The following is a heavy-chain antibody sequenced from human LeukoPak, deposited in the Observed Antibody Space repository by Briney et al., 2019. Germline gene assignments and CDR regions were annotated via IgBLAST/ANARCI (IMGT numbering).Heavy chain of an antibody. CDR3: ARQMDTAMVTGHYYYYMDV. J-gene: IGHJ6*03. CDR1: GGSISSYY. Sequence: SETLSLTCTVSGGSISSYYWSWIRQPPGKGLEWIGYIYYSVSTNYNPSLKSRVTISVDTSKNQFSLKLSSVTAADTAVYYCARQMDTAMVTGHYYYYMDVWGKGTTVTVSS. V-gene: IGHV4-59*08. D-gene: IGHD5-18*01. CDR2: IYYSVST.